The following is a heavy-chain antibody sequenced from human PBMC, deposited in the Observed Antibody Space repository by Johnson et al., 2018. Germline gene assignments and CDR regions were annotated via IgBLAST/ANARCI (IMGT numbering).Heavy chain of an antibody. CDR2: ISSSGSTI. CDR1: GFTFSDYY. V-gene: IGHV3-11*01. D-gene: IGHD3-22*01. CDR3: ARPSTYYYDSSGYSNY. J-gene: IGHJ4*02. Sequence: QVQLVESGGGLVKPGGSLRLSCAASGFTFSDYYMSWIRQAPGKGLEWVSYISSSGSTIYYADSVTGRFTISRDNAKKSLYLQMNSLRAEDTAGYYCARPSTYYYDSSGYSNYWGQGTLVTVSS.